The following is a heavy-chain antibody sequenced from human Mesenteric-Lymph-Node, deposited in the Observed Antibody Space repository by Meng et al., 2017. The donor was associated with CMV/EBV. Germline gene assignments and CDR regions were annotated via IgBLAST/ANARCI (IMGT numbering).Heavy chain of an antibody. J-gene: IGHJ4*02. CDR3: ARVHYSYCSGGSCYYFDY. CDR2: IYYSGST. Sequence: ISSGGYYWSWIRQHPGKGLEWIGYIYYSGSTYYNPSLKSRVTISVDTSKNQFSLKLSSVTAADTAVYYCARVHYSYCSGGSCYYFDYWGQGTLVTVS. D-gene: IGHD2-15*01. V-gene: IGHV4-31*02. CDR1: ISSGGYY.